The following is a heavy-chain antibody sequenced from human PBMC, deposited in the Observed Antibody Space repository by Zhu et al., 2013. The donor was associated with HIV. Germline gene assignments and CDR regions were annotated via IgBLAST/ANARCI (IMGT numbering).Heavy chain of an antibody. CDR2: IIPIFGTA. Sequence: QVQLVQSGAEVKKPGSSVKVSCKASGGTFSSYAISWVRQAPGQGLEWMGGIIPIFGTANYAQKFQGRVTITADKSTSTAYMELSSLRSEDTAVYYCARATLDLGYCSGGSCYSGPFDYWGQGTLVTVSS. V-gene: IGHV1-69*06. J-gene: IGHJ4*02. D-gene: IGHD2-15*01. CDR3: ARATLDLGYCSGGSCYSGPFDY. CDR1: GGTFSSYA.